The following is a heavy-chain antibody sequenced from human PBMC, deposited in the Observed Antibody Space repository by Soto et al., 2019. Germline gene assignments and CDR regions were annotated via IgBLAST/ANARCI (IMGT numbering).Heavy chain of an antibody. CDR2: IYNSGNP. D-gene: IGHD3-10*01. Sequence: PSETLSLTCTVSGASISSSGYYWGWIRQPPGKGLEWIGSIYNSGNPYSNPSLKSRVTISVDTSKNQFSLKLSSVTAADTAVYVCARHPAGTMGLDYWGQGTLVTVSS. CDR3: ARHPAGTMGLDY. CDR1: GASISSSGYY. J-gene: IGHJ4*02. V-gene: IGHV4-39*01.